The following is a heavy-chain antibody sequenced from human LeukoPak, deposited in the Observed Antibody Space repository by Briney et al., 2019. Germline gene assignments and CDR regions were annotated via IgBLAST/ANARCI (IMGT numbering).Heavy chain of an antibody. D-gene: IGHD3-16*01. Sequence: GGSLRLSCAASGFTFSTSWMGWVRQTPGKGLEWVANIKQDGSGGTYVDSVKGRFTISRDNAKNSLYLQMNSLRAEDTSVYYCTRGGGDCWGQGTLVTVSS. CDR3: TRGGGDC. V-gene: IGHV3-7*01. J-gene: IGHJ4*01. CDR2: IKQDGSGG. CDR1: GFTFSTSW.